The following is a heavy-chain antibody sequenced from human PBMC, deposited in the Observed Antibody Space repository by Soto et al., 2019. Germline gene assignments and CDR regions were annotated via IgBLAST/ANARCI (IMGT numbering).Heavy chain of an antibody. CDR3: ARDNWNYVSYYGMDV. CDR2: IKQDGREK. Sequence: EVQLVESGGGLVQPGGSLGLSCAASGFIFSSYWMSWFRQAPGKGLEWVAKIKQDGREKYYVDSLRGRFTISRDNAKNSLYLQMNSLRAEDTAVYYCARDNWNYVSYYGMDVWGQGTTVTVSS. D-gene: IGHD1-7*01. CDR1: GFIFSSYW. J-gene: IGHJ6*02. V-gene: IGHV3-7*01.